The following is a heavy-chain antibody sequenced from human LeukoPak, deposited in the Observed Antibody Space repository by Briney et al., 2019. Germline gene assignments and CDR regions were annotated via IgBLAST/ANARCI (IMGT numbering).Heavy chain of an antibody. Sequence: GESLKISCKASGYTFTNDWIGWVRQMPGKGLEWMGIIYPGIYPGDSNTRYSPSFQGQVTFSADKSINTAYLQWSSLKASDTAVYYCARAHDKYHPFDYWGQGTLVTVSS. D-gene: IGHD3-9*01. CDR1: GYTFTNDW. J-gene: IGHJ4*02. CDR3: ARAHDKYHPFDY. V-gene: IGHV5-51*01. CDR2: IYPGIYPGDSNT.